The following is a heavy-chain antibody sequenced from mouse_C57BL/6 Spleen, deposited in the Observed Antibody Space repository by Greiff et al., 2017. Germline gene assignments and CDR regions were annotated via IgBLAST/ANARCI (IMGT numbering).Heavy chain of an antibody. V-gene: IGHV1-9*01. Sequence: QVQLQQSGAELMKPGASVKLSCKATGYTFTGYWIEWVKQRPGHGLEWIGEILPGSGSTNYIEKFKGKATFTADTSSNTAYMQLSSLTTEDSAIYYCARYDGYPSDVWGTGTTVTVSS. CDR2: ILPGSGST. J-gene: IGHJ1*03. CDR1: GYTFTGYW. D-gene: IGHD2-3*01. CDR3: ARYDGYPSDV.